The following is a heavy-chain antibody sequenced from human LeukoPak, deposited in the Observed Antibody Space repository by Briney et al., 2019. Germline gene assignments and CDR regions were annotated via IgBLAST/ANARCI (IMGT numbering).Heavy chain of an antibody. CDR2: IYPGDSDT. V-gene: IGHV5-51*01. J-gene: IGHJ5*02. CDR3: ARVYYYDSSGNGWFDP. D-gene: IGHD3-22*01. Sequence: GESLKISCKGSGYSFTKYWIGWVRQMPGKGLELMGIIYPGDSDTRYSPSFQGQVTISADASITTAYLQWSTLKASDTAMYYCARVYYYDSSGNGWFDPWGQGTLVTVSS. CDR1: GYSFTKYW.